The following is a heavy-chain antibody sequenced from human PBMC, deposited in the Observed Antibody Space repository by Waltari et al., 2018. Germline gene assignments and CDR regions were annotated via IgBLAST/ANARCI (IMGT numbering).Heavy chain of an antibody. CDR2: VSYSGTT. D-gene: IGHD5-12*01. Sequence: QLQLQESGPTLVRPAATLSRIGRVPGVSIASNSHNWAWLRQSPGQGLEWLGTVSYSGTTYISPSLKSRVSVSRDTSKNQVSLILGSVTAADMAVYYCATYIGASVGTAAFDVWGQGTMVTVSS. CDR1: GVSIASNSHN. V-gene: IGHV4-39*01. J-gene: IGHJ3*01. CDR3: ATYIGASVGTAAFDV.